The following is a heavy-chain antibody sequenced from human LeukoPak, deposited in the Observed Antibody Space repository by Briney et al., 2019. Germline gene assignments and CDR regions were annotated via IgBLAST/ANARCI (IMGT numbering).Heavy chain of an antibody. V-gene: IGHV3-74*01. CDR1: GFTFSSYW. CDR3: ARDKGSLSFDY. J-gene: IGHJ4*02. D-gene: IGHD4/OR15-4a*01. Sequence: GGSLRLSCAASGFTFSSYWMHWVRQAPGKGLVWVSRINSDGSSTSYADSVKGRFTISRDNAKNTLYLQMNSLGAEDTAVYYCARDKGSLSFDYWGQGTLVTVSS. CDR2: INSDGSST.